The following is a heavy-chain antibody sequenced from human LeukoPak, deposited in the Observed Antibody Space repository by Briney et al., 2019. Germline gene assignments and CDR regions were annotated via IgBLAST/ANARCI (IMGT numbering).Heavy chain of an antibody. V-gene: IGHV1-3*01. Sequence: GASVKVSCKASGYTFTSYAMHWVRQAPGQRLEWMGWINAGNGNTKYSQKLQGRVTITRDTSASTAYMELSSLRSEDTAVYYCARDRYSGSSFPGQNWFDPWGQGTLVTVSS. J-gene: IGHJ5*02. D-gene: IGHD1-26*01. CDR1: GYTFTSYA. CDR3: ARDRYSGSSFPGQNWFDP. CDR2: INAGNGNT.